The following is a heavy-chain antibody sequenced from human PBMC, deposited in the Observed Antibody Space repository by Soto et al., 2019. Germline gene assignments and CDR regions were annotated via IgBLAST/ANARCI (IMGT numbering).Heavy chain of an antibody. CDR3: AKALLGYYDILTDYYPFDP. V-gene: IGHV3-23*01. J-gene: IGHJ5*02. CDR1: GFTFSSYA. CDR2: ISGSGGST. Sequence: EVQLLESGGGLVQPGGSLRLSCAASGFTFSSYAMSWVRQAPGKGLEWVSAISGSGGSTYYADSVKGRFTISRDNSKNTLYRQMNRLRAEDTAVYYCAKALLGYYDILTDYYPFDPWGQGTLVTVSS. D-gene: IGHD3-9*01.